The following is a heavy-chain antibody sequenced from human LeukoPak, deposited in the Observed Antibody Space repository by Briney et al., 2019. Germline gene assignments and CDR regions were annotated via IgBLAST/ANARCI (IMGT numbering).Heavy chain of an antibody. CDR2: IWYDGSNK. CDR1: GFTFSSYG. D-gene: IGHD2-15*01. Sequence: GGSLRLSCAASGFTFSSYGMHWVRQAPGKGLEWVAVIWYDGSNKYYADSVKGRFTISRDNAKNSLYLQMNSLRDEDTAVYYCARAVVVVAAPDYWGQGTLVTVSS. V-gene: IGHV3-33*01. CDR3: ARAVVVVAAPDY. J-gene: IGHJ4*02.